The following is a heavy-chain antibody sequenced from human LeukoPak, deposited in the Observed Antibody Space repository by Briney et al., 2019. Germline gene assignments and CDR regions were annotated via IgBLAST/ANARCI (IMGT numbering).Heavy chain of an antibody. D-gene: IGHD5-18*01. CDR3: ATDIQLWFTFDY. Sequence: PGGSLRLSCAASGFTFSDYYMSWIRQAPGKGLEWVSYISSSGSTIYYADSVKGRFTISRDNAKNSLYLQMNSLRAEDTAVYYCATDIQLWFTFDYWGQGTLVTVSS. CDR2: ISSSGSTI. J-gene: IGHJ4*02. CDR1: GFTFSDYY. V-gene: IGHV3-11*04.